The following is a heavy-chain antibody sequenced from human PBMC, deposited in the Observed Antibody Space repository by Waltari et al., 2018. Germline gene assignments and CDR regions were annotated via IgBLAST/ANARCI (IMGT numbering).Heavy chain of an antibody. CDR1: GFTFSSYW. D-gene: IGHD3-3*01. V-gene: IGHV3-74*01. CDR3: AKGGIYYDFSLMDV. CDR2: INSDGSIT. J-gene: IGHJ6*02. Sequence: EVQLVESGGGLVQPGGSLRLSCAASGFTFSSYWMHWVRQAPGKGLVWVSRINSDGSITSYADSVKGRFTISRDNAKNTLYLQMNSLRAEDTAVYYCAKGGIYYDFSLMDVWGQGTTVTVSS.